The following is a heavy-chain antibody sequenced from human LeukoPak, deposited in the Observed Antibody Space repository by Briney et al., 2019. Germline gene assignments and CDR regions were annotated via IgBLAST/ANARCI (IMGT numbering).Heavy chain of an antibody. J-gene: IGHJ4*02. CDR2: IYYSGST. CDR1: GGSISSYY. D-gene: IGHD6-19*01. V-gene: IGHV4-59*08. CDR3: ARTDIAVAGMVDY. Sequence: KPSETLSLTCTVSGGSISSYYWSWIRQPPGKGLEWIGYIYYSGSTNYNPSLKSRVTISVDTSKNQFSLKLSSVTAADTAVYYCARTDIAVAGMVDYWGQGTLVTVSS.